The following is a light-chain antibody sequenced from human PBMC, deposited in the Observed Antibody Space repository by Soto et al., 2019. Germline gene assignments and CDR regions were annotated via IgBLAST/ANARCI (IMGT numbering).Light chain of an antibody. Sequence: EIVLTQSPATLSLSPGERATLSCRASQSVSSHLAWYQQKPGQAPRLLIYDASNRATGTPDRFSGSGSGTDFTLTISSLEPADFAVYYCQERTNWPPSWTFGQGTKGDIK. CDR1: QSVSSH. CDR2: DAS. CDR3: QERTNWPPSWT. V-gene: IGKV3-11*01. J-gene: IGKJ1*01.